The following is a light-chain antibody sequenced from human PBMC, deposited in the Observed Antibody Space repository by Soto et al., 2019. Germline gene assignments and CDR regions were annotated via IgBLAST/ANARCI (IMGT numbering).Light chain of an antibody. J-gene: IGKJ1*01. V-gene: IGKV1-27*01. Sequence: DIQMTQSPSSLSASVGDRVTITCRASQGMSNSLAWYQQKPGKVPTLLIYAASTLQSGVPSRFSGSGSGTDFTLTISSLQPEDVATYYCQKYNSAPWTFGQGTKVGIK. CDR1: QGMSNS. CDR3: QKYNSAPWT. CDR2: AAS.